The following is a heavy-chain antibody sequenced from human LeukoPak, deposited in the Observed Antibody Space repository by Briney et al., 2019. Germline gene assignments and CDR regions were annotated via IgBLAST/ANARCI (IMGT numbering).Heavy chain of an antibody. CDR2: IRGSGGST. CDR3: AKAYYSGSYYYFDY. D-gene: IGHD1-26*01. J-gene: IGHJ4*02. CDR1: GFTFISYA. V-gene: IGHV3-23*01. Sequence: GGSLRLSCAASGFTFISYAMSWVRQAPGKGLEWVSVIRGSGGSTYYADSVKGRFTISRDNSKNTLYLQMNSLRAEDTAVYYCAKAYYSGSYYYFDYWGQGTLVTVSS.